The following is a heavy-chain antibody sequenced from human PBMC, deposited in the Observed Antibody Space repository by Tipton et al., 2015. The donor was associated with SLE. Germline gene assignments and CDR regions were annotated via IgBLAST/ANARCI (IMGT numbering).Heavy chain of an antibody. D-gene: IGHD3-10*01. CDR3: ARDIGTMFQGVIDDALDT. J-gene: IGHJ3*02. CDR1: GFTFSSYE. Sequence: GSLRLSCEASGFTFSSYEMNWVRQAPGKGLEWVSHISSGGISIYYADSVKGRFTISRDNRETSLYLQMNSLRAEDTAVYFCARDIGTMFQGVIDDALDTWGQGTMVTVSS. CDR2: ISSGGISI. V-gene: IGHV3-48*03.